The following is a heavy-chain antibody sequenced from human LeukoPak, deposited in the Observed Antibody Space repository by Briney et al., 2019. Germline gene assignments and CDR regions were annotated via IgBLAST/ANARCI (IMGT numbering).Heavy chain of an antibody. D-gene: IGHD2-8*01. V-gene: IGHV3-23*01. CDR2: IGGGGST. CDR3: VPTPRDSSVLYGHLGY. J-gene: IGHJ4*02. Sequence: GGSLRLSCAASGFTFSGYAMSWVRQAPGKGLEWVSSIGGGGSTYYAESVKGRFTISRDNSKNTLDLQMNSLRADDTAVYYCVPTPRDSSVLYGHLGYWGQGTLVTVSS. CDR1: GFTFSGYA.